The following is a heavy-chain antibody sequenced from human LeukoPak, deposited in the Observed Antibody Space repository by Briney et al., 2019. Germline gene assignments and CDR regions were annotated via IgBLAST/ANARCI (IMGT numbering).Heavy chain of an antibody. Sequence: PGGSLRLSCAASGFTFSSYGMPWVRQAPGKGLEWVAVISYDGSNKYYADSVKGRFTISRDNSKNTLYLQMNSLRAEDTAVYYCAKDQIKLVGATRSIDYWGQGTLVTVSS. CDR2: ISYDGSNK. CDR3: AKDQIKLVGATRSIDY. V-gene: IGHV3-30*18. D-gene: IGHD1-26*01. J-gene: IGHJ4*02. CDR1: GFTFSSYG.